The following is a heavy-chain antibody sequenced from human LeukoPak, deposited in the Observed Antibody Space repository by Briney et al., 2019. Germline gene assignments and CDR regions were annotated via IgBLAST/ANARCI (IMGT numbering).Heavy chain of an antibody. J-gene: IGHJ3*01. CDR3: ARRPRDSSGYYLGAFHA. D-gene: IGHD3-22*01. V-gene: IGHV3-23*01. Sequence: GGSLRLSCEASGFTFCSYAMTWVRQAPGKGLDWVSVICASGADTYYADSVKGRFTISRDNAKNTLYLHMSSLRAEDTAVYFCARRPRDSSGYYLGAFHAWGQGTTVTVSS. CDR1: GFTFCSYA. CDR2: ICASGADT.